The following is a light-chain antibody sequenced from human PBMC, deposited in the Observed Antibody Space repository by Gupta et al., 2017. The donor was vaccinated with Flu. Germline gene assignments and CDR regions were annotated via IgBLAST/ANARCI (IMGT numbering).Light chain of an antibody. CDR1: SSDVGGYNY. Sequence: TISCTGTSSDVGGYNYVSWYQQHPGKAPKLMIYDVSNRPSGVSNRFSGSKSDNTASLTISGLQAEDEADYYCSSYTSSSTLEVVFGGGTKLTVL. CDR2: DVS. CDR3: SSYTSSSTLEVV. V-gene: IGLV2-14*04. J-gene: IGLJ2*01.